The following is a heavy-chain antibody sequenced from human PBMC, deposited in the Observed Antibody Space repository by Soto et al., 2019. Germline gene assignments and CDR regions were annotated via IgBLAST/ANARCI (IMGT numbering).Heavy chain of an antibody. CDR3: ARGPRGTIFGVVIAMGWFDP. CDR2: IIPIFGTA. Sequence: SVKASCKASGGTFSSYAISWVRQAPGQGLEWMGGIIPIFGTANYAQKFQGRVTITADESTSTAYMELSSLRSEDTAVYYCARGPRGTIFGVVIAMGWFDPWGQGTLVTVSS. J-gene: IGHJ5*02. CDR1: GGTFSSYA. V-gene: IGHV1-69*13. D-gene: IGHD3-3*01.